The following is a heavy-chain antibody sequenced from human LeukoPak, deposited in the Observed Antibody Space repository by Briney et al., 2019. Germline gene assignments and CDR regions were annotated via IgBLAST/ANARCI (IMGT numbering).Heavy chain of an antibody. CDR3: ARASCRYSLGPLCY. Sequence: GGSLRLSCAGSGFTFSSYWMTWVRQAPGKGLEWVASINQDGSETYYVDSMKGRFTISRDNAKNSLYLQMNSLRAEDTAVYYCARASCRYSLGPLCYWGQGTLVTVSS. CDR1: GFTFSSYW. D-gene: IGHD5-18*01. J-gene: IGHJ4*02. V-gene: IGHV3-7*01. CDR2: INQDGSET.